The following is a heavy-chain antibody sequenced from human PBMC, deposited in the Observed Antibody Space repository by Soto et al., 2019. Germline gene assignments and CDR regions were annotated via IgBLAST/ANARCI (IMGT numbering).Heavy chain of an antibody. D-gene: IGHD3-3*01. CDR1: VGSVSGYY. CDR2: INHSGST. Sequence: SETLSLTCAVYVGSVSGYYWSWIRQPPGKGLEWIGEINHSGSTNYNPSLKSRVTISVDTSKNQFSLKLSSVTAADTAVYYCARGEYYDFWSGYYFSYYFDYWGQGTLVTVSS. J-gene: IGHJ4*02. V-gene: IGHV4-34*01. CDR3: ARGEYYDFWSGYYFSYYFDY.